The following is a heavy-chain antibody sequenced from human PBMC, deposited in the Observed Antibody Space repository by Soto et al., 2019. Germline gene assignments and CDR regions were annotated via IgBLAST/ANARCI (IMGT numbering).Heavy chain of an antibody. D-gene: IGHD3-3*01. CDR3: VWRVASPQFDY. CDR2: INSDGSST. J-gene: IGHJ4*02. V-gene: IGHV3-74*01. CDR1: GFTFSSYW. Sequence: GGSLRLSCAASGFTFSSYWMHWVRQAPGKGLVWVSRINSDGSSTSYADSVKGRFTISRDNAKNTLYLQMNSLRAEDTAVYYCVWRVASPQFDYWGQGTLVTVSS.